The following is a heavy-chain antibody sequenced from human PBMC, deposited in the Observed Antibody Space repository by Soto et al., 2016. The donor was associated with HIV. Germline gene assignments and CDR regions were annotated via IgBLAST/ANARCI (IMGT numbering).Heavy chain of an antibody. V-gene: IGHV1-8*03. D-gene: IGHD3-10*01. CDR3: ARGERITMVRGGPPLYYYMDV. J-gene: IGHJ6*03. CDR1: GYTFTSYD. Sequence: QVQLVQSGAEVKKPGASVKVSCKASGYTFTSYDINWVRQATGQGLGWMGWMNPNSGNTGYAQKFQGRVTITRNTSISTAYMELSSLRSEDTAVYYCARGERITMVRGGPPLYYYMDVWGKGTTVTVSS. CDR2: MNPNSGNT.